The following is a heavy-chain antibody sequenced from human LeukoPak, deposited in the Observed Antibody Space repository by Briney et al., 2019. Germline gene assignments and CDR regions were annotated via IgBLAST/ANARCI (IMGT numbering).Heavy chain of an antibody. CDR2: IYYSGST. V-gene: IGHV4-59*08. CDR1: GGSISSYY. Sequence: SETLSLTCTVSGGSISSYYWSWIRQPPGKGLEWIGYIYYSGSTHYNPSLKSRVTISVDTSKNQFSLKLSSVTAADTAVYYCARVDSSSWYDYYYMDVWGKGTTVTVSS. D-gene: IGHD6-13*01. J-gene: IGHJ6*03. CDR3: ARVDSSSWYDYYYMDV.